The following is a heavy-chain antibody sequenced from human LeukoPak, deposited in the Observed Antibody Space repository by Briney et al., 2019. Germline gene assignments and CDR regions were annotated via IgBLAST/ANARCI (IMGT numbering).Heavy chain of an antibody. J-gene: IGHJ5*02. CDR1: GFTFSEYW. D-gene: IGHD6-13*01. V-gene: IGHV3-7*01. CDR2: IKQIGSDF. CDR3: GRGGQQLTP. Sequence: GGSLRLSCAASGFTFSEYWMSWVRQAPGEGLEWVANIKQIGSDFAYADSVEGRFTISRDNAKISLYLRMNSLRAEDTAVYYCGRGGQQLTPWGQGTLVTVSS.